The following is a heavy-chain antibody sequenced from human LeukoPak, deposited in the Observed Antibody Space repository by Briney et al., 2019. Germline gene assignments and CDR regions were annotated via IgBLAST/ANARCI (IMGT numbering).Heavy chain of an antibody. V-gene: IGHV3-23*01. CDR2: ISGSGGST. CDR3: ARTYSSSWGIIDY. J-gene: IGHJ4*02. CDR1: GFTFSSYA. D-gene: IGHD6-13*01. Sequence: GGSLRLSCAASGFTFSSYAMSWVRQAPGKGLEWVSAISGSGGSTYYADSVKGRFTISRDNSKNTLYLQMNSLRAEDTAVYYCARTYSSSWGIIDYWGQGTLVTVSS.